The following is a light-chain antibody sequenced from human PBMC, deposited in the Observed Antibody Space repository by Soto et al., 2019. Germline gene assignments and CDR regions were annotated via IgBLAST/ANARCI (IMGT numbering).Light chain of an antibody. J-gene: IGLJ3*02. CDR2: EVT. CDR3: SSHAGINNVV. V-gene: IGLV2-8*01. Sequence: QSALTQPPSASGSPGQSVTISCTGTSSDVGGYNYVSWYQQHPSKAPKLMIYEVTKRPSGVPDRFSGSKSGNTASLTVSGLLAEDEADYYCSSHAGINNVVFGGGTKLTVL. CDR1: SSDVGGYNY.